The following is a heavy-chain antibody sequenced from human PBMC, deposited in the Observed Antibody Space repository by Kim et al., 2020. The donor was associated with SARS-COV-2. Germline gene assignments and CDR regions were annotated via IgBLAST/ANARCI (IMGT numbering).Heavy chain of an antibody. J-gene: IGHJ4*02. CDR3: AKGLQLWSRGGIDY. CDR1: GFTFSSYA. CDR2: ISGSGGST. D-gene: IGHD5-18*01. V-gene: IGHV3-23*01. Sequence: GGSLRLSCAASGFTFSSYAMSWVRQAPGKGLEWVSAISGSGGSTYYADSVKGRFTISRDNSKNTLYLQMNSLRAEDTAVYYCAKGLQLWSRGGIDYWGQGTLVTVSS.